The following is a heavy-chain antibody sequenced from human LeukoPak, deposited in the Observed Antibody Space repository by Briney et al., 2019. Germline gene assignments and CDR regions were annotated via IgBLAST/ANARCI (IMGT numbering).Heavy chain of an antibody. CDR3: ARDSRTGIVVVPAAALFAPPPPRRLGGMDV. V-gene: IGHV3-33*01. D-gene: IGHD2-2*01. Sequence: GGSLRLSCAASGFTSSSYGMHWVRQAPGKGLEWVAVIWYDGSNKYYADSVKGRFTISRDNSKNTLYLQMNSLRAEDTAVYYCARDSRTGIVVVPAAALFAPPPPRRLGGMDVWGKGTTVTVSS. J-gene: IGHJ6*04. CDR1: GFTSSSYG. CDR2: IWYDGSNK.